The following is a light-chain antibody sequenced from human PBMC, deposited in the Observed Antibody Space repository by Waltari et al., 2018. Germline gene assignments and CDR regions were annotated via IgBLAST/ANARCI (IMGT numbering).Light chain of an antibody. CDR1: SSNIGAGYD. Sequence: QSVLTQPPSVSGVPGQTVTISCTGRSSNIGAGYDVHWYQQLPGTAPKLLIYGNSNRPSGVPDRFSGSKSGTSASLAITGLQAEDEADYYCQSYDSSQGVFGGGTKLTVL. CDR2: GNS. V-gene: IGLV1-40*01. J-gene: IGLJ3*02. CDR3: QSYDSSQGV.